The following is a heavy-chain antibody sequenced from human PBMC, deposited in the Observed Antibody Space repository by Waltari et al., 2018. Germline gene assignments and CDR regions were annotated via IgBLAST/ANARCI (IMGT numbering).Heavy chain of an antibody. J-gene: IGHJ3*02. V-gene: IGHV4-34*01. CDR1: GGSFRGYY. CDR2: ISHSGTT. Sequence: QVQLQQWGAGLLKPSETLSLTCAVSGGSFRGYYWCWIRQPPGKGLEWIGEISHSGTTNYNPSLKSRVTISLDTSKNQFSLKLSSVTAADTAVYYCARQEIIVEVTGDAFDIWGQGTMVTVSS. D-gene: IGHD2-21*02. CDR3: ARQEIIVEVTGDAFDI.